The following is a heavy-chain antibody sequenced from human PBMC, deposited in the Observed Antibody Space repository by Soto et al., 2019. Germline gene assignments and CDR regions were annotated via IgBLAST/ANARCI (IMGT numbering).Heavy chain of an antibody. CDR1: GFTFSSYA. CDR2: ISGSGGST. D-gene: IGHD3-22*01. J-gene: IGHJ4*02. V-gene: IGHV3-23*01. Sequence: GRSLRLSCAASGFTFSSYAMSWVRQAPGKGLEWVSAISGSGGSTYYADSVKGRFTISRDNSKNTLYLQMNSLRAEDTAVYYCAKDKSLDWGYYERSGHPTYFDYWGKGTLVTVSS. CDR3: AKDKSLDWGYYERSGHPTYFDY.